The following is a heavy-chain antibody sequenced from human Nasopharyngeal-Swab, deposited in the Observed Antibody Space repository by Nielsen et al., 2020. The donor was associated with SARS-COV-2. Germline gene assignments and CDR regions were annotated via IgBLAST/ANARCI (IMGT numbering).Heavy chain of an antibody. J-gene: IGHJ4*02. CDR2: FDPEDGET. D-gene: IGHD3-22*01. Sequence: WVRQAPGQGLEWMGGFDPEDGETIYAQKFQGRVTMTEDTSTDTAYMELSSLRSEDTAVYYCATTQYYYDSSGYYSSDYWGQGTLVTVSS. V-gene: IGHV1-24*01. CDR3: ATTQYYYDSSGYYSSDY.